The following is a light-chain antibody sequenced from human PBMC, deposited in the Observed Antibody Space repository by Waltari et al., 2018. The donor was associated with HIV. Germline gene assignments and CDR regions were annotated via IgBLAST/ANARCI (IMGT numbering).Light chain of an antibody. CDR3: GTWDNSLSGVV. Sequence: QSVLTQPPSVSAAPGQKVTMSCSGGTSNIANNYVSLYQHLPGTAPKVLIYENNKRPSGIPDRFSGSKSGTSATLGITGLQTGDEADYYCGTWDNSLSGVVFGGGTKLTV. CDR1: TSNIANNY. CDR2: ENN. V-gene: IGLV1-51*02. J-gene: IGLJ2*01.